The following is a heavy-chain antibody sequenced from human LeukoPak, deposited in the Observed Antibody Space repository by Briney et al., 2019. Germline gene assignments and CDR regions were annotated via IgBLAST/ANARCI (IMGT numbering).Heavy chain of an antibody. CDR3: ARQTDYGDYPRFDY. J-gene: IGHJ4*02. V-gene: IGHV4-59*08. CDR2: IYYSGST. CDR1: GGSISSYY. D-gene: IGHD4-17*01. Sequence: NPSETLSLTCTVSGGSISSYYWSWIRQAPGKGLEWIGYIYYSGSTNYNPSLKSRVTISVDTSKNQFSLKLSSVTAADTAVYYCARQTDYGDYPRFDYWGQGTLVTVSS.